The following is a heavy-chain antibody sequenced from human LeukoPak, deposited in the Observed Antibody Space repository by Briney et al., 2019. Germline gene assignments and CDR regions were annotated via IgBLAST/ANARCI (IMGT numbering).Heavy chain of an antibody. J-gene: IGHJ3*02. V-gene: IGHV4-59*01. CDR3: ARATKRQLLGAFDI. CDR1: GGSISSYY. CDR2: IYYGGSA. D-gene: IGHD1-1*01. Sequence: SETLSLTCTVSGGSISSYYWSWIRQPPGKGLEWIGYIYYGGSANYNPSLKSRVTISVDTSKNQFSLKLSSVTAADTAVYYCARATKRQLLGAFDIWGQGTMVTVSS.